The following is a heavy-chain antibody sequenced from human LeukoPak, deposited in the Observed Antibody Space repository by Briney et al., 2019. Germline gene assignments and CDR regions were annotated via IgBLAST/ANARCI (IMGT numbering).Heavy chain of an antibody. Sequence: ASVKVPCKASGYTFTTYYIHWVRQAPGQGLEWMGIINPSGGSTSYAQKFQGRVTMTRDTSTSTVYMDLSSLKSEDTAVYYCARGLGSGSYYGYWGQGTLVTVSS. CDR2: INPSGGST. D-gene: IGHD1-26*01. J-gene: IGHJ4*02. V-gene: IGHV1-46*01. CDR3: ARGLGSGSYYGY. CDR1: GYTFTTYY.